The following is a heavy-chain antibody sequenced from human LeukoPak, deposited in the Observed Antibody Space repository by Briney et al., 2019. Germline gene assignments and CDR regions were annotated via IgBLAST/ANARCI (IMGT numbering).Heavy chain of an antibody. Sequence: PSGGSLRPSCAGSGFTFNSYEMNWVRQAPGKGLEWVSYISSSGSKIHYADSVKGRFTISRDNAKNSLYLQMNSRSAEDTAGYYCARAGGMGSSGYSSLYWGQGTLVTVSS. CDR1: GFTFNSYE. V-gene: IGHV3-48*03. CDR3: ARAGGMGSSGYSSLY. CDR2: ISSSGSKI. D-gene: IGHD3-22*01. J-gene: IGHJ4*02.